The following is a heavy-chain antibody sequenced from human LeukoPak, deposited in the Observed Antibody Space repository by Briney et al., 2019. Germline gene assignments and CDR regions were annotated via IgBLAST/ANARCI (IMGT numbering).Heavy chain of an antibody. D-gene: IGHD6-19*01. V-gene: IGHV3-21*01. CDR3: ARGRGSGRYGFDL. CDR2: ISSSSSYI. CDR1: GFTFSSYS. Sequence: GGSLRLSCAASGFTFSSYSMNWVRQAPGKGLEWVSSISSSSSYIYYADSVKGRFTISRDNAKNSLYLQMNSLRAEDTAVYYCARGRGSGRYGFDLWREKTLVTVSS. J-gene: IGHJ5*02.